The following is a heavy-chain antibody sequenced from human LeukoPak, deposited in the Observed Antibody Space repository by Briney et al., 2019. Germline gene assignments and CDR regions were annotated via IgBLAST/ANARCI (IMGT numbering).Heavy chain of an antibody. CDR1: GYTFTSYG. D-gene: IGHD2-2*02. CDR3: ARDPGIVVVPAAIPKVYYYYGMDV. Sequence: GASVKVSCKASGYTFTSYGISWVRQAPGQGLEWMGWISAYNGNTNYAQKLQGRVTMTTDTSTSTAYMELRSLRSDDTAVYYCARDPGIVVVPAAIPKVYYYYGMDVWGQGTTVTVSS. J-gene: IGHJ6*02. V-gene: IGHV1-18*01. CDR2: ISAYNGNT.